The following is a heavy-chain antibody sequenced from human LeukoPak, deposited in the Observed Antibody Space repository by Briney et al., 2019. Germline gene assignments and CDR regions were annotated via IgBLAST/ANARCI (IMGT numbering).Heavy chain of an antibody. CDR1: GGSISSSSYY. Sequence: SETLSLTCTVSGGSISSSSYYWGWIRQPPGKGLEWIGGIYYSGSTYYNPSLKSRVTISVDTSKNQFSLKLSSVTAADTAVYYCARDRILGYCSGGSCYYYWGQGTLVTVSS. V-gene: IGHV4-39*07. D-gene: IGHD2-15*01. CDR3: ARDRILGYCSGGSCYYY. CDR2: IYYSGST. J-gene: IGHJ4*02.